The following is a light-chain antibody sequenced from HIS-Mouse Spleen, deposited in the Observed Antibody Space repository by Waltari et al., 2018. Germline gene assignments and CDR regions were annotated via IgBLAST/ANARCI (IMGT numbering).Light chain of an antibody. CDR1: AFPTKY. CDR3: YSTDSSGNHRV. V-gene: IGLV3-10*01. CDR2: EDS. J-gene: IGLJ2*01. Sequence: SYELTQPPSVSVSPGQTARTTCSGDAFPTKYAYWYQQKSGQAPVLVIYEDSKRPSGIPERFSGSSSGTMATLTISGAQVEDEADYYCYSTDSSGNHRVFGGGTKLTVL.